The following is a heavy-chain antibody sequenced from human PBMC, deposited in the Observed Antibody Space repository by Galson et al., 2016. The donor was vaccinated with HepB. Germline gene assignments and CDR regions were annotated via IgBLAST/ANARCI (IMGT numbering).Heavy chain of an antibody. Sequence: ETLSLTCAVSGESFSGYFCSWIRQSPGKGLEWIGEINHSGRTNYNESLKSRLTMSVDTSKNQFSLKLSSVAAADTAVYYCARGAFYSSEFRNCGEFYLDYWGLGTLVTVS. D-gene: IGHD6-25*01. CDR3: ARGAFYSSEFRNCGEFYLDY. J-gene: IGHJ4*02. V-gene: IGHV4-34*01. CDR1: GESFSGYF. CDR2: INHSGRT.